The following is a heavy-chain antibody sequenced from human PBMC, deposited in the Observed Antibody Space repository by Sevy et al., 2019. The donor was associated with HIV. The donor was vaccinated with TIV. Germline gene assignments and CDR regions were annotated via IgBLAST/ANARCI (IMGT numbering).Heavy chain of an antibody. CDR3: VRAIQLAASY. Sequence: GGSLRLSCEASAINIRDYWMNWVPQAPGKGLEGVANINPDGSKIYYADSVKGRFTISRDYAKNSVFLQMTSLRAEDTAVYYCVRAIQLAASYWGQGMLVTVSS. V-gene: IGHV3-7*02. CDR1: AINIRDYW. D-gene: IGHD2-15*01. CDR2: INPDGSKI. J-gene: IGHJ4*02.